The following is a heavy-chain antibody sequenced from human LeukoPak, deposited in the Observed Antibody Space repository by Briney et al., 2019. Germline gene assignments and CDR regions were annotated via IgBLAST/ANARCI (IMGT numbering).Heavy chain of an antibody. J-gene: IGHJ5*02. CDR3: ARDRTTGYSSSWYVGWFDP. Sequence: GASVKVSCKASGCTFSSYAISWVRQAPGQGLEWMGGIIPIFGTANYAQKFQGRVTITADKSTSTAYMELSSLRSEGTAVYYCARDRTTGYSSSWYVGWFDPWGQGTLVTVSS. CDR1: GCTFSSYA. D-gene: IGHD6-13*01. V-gene: IGHV1-69*06. CDR2: IIPIFGTA.